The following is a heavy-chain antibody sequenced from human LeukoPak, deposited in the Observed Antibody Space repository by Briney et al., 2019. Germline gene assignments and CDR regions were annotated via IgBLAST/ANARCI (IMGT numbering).Heavy chain of an antibody. V-gene: IGHV3-30*02. J-gene: IGHJ4*02. CDR1: GFNFSIYG. CDR2: VRYDQSAT. Sequence: GGSLRLSCAASGFNFSIYGMHWVRQAPGKGLEWVTFVRYDQSATVYADSVQGRFAISRDNSKNTVYLQMNSLRVEDTALYFCVKDQGECPGSRCYLRFLEYWGQGTLAIVSS. CDR3: VKDQGECPGSRCYLRFLEY. D-gene: IGHD3-3*01.